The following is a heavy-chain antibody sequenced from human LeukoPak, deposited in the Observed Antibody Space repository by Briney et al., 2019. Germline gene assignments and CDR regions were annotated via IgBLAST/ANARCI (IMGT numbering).Heavy chain of an antibody. CDR2: IIPILGIA. V-gene: IGHV1-69*04. J-gene: IGHJ5*02. CDR1: GGTFSSYT. D-gene: IGHD2-2*01. CDR3: ARELGCSSTSCKP. Sequence: SVKVSCKASGGTFSSYTISWVRQATGQGLEWMGRIIPILGIANYAQKFQGRVTITADKSTSTAYMELSSLRSEDTAVYYCARELGCSSTSCKPWGQGTLVTVSS.